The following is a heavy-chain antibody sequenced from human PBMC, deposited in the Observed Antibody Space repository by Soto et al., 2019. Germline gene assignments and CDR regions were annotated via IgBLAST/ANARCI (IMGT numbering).Heavy chain of an antibody. D-gene: IGHD6-19*01. CDR1: GFTFSSYA. CDR3: AKDLQSSGRTYYFAY. CDR2: ISGSGGST. Sequence: GGSLRLSCAAYGFTFSSYAMSWVRQAPGKGLEWVSGISGSGGSTYYAGSVRGRFTISRDNSKNTLFMQMNSLRAEDTAIYYCAKDLQSSGRTYYFAYWGQGILVTVSS. J-gene: IGHJ4*02. V-gene: IGHV3-23*01.